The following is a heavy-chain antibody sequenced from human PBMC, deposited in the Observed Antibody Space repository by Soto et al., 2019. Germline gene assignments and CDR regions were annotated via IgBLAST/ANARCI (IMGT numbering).Heavy chain of an antibody. CDR2: ISSSSSYI. Sequence: GGSLRLSCAASGFTFSSYSMNWVRQALGKGLEWVSYISSSSSYIYYSDSVKGRFTISRDNAKNSLYLQMNSLRAEDTAVYYCARDDKAGYIQLPLLYYYYGMDVWGQGTTVTVSS. D-gene: IGHD5-12*01. J-gene: IGHJ6*02. V-gene: IGHV3-21*01. CDR1: GFTFSSYS. CDR3: ARDDKAGYIQLPLLYYYYGMDV.